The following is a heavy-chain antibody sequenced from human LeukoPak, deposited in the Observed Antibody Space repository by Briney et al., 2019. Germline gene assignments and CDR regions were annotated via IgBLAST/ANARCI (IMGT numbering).Heavy chain of an antibody. V-gene: IGHV3-7*01. CDR3: TREAAAGIDY. D-gene: IGHD6-13*01. CDR2: IKQDGSEK. J-gene: IGHJ4*02. CDR1: GFTFSTYW. Sequence: GGSLRLSCAASGFTFSTYWMSWVRQAPGKGLEWVANIKQDGSEKYYLDTVKGRFTISRDNAKNSLYLQMNSLRAEDTAVYFCTREAAAGIDYWGQGTLVTVSS.